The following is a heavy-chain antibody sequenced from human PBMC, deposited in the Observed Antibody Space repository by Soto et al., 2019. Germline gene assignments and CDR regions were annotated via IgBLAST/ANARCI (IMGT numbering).Heavy chain of an antibody. J-gene: IGHJ5*02. Sequence: EVQLLDSGGGLVQPGGSLRLSCPASGFTFSSSAMSWVRQAPGKGLEWVSAVSGSGGTTYYADSVRGRFTISRDNSKNTLYLQMNSLRAEDTAIYFCARCTVDTIVTSGWCHYLDPWGQGTLVTVSS. CDR3: ARCTVDTIVTSGWCHYLDP. V-gene: IGHV3-23*01. CDR2: VSGSGGTT. D-gene: IGHD6-19*01. CDR1: GFTFSSSA.